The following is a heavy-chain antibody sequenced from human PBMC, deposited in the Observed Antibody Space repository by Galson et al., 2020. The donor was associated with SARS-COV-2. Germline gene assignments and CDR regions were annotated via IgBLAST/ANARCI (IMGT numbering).Heavy chain of an antibody. CDR2: INHSGST. CDR3: ARARLSSSWYGVRNWFDP. Sequence: SETLSLTCAVYGGSFSGYYWSWIRQPPGKGLEWIGEINHSGSTNYNPSLKSRVTISVDTSKNQFSLRLSSVTAAHTAVYYCARARLSSSWYGVRNWFDPWGQGTLVTVSS. CDR1: GGSFSGYY. V-gene: IGHV4-34*01. J-gene: IGHJ5*02. D-gene: IGHD6-13*01.